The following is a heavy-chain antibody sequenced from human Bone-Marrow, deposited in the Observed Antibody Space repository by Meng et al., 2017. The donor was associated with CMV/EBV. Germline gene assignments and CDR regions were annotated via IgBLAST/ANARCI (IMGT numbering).Heavy chain of an antibody. D-gene: IGHD4-11*01. Sequence: SETLSLTCTVSGGSISSSSYYWGWIRQPPGKGLEWIGSIYYSGSTYYNPSLKSRVTISVDTSKNQFSLKLSSVTAADTAVYYCASPSLTTHSYYGMDVWGQGNTVNVSS. CDR2: IYYSGST. J-gene: IGHJ6*01. V-gene: IGHV4-39*07. CDR1: GGSISSSSYY. CDR3: ASPSLTTHSYYGMDV.